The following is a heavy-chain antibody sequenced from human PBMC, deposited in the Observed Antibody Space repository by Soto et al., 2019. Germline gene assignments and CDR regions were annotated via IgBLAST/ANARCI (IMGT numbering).Heavy chain of an antibody. CDR2: ISGDSSDR. CDR1: EFTVSAYY. D-gene: IGHD6-13*01. J-gene: IGHJ3*02. V-gene: IGHV3-11*03. CDR3: ATGQQVRGADI. Sequence: QVQLLESGGGLVRPGGSLRLSCAASEFTVSAYYMAWIRQAPGKGLEWISYISGDSSDRNYADSVKGRFSISRDNAKNELYLQMNSLTVEDTAVYFCATGQQVRGADIWGQGTMVNVSS.